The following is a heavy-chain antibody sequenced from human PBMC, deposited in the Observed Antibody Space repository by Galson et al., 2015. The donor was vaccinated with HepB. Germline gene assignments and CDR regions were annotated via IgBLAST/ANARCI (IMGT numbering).Heavy chain of an antibody. CDR2: TSAYNGNT. V-gene: IGHV1-18*01. D-gene: IGHD3-3*01. Sequence: SVKVSCKASGYTFTSYGVSWVRQAPGQGLEWMGWTSAYNGNTNYARKFQGRVKLTTDTFTSTAYMELRSLRSDDTAVYYCARDHDYDFWRGSRGYYDYYGMDVWGQGTTVTVSS. CDR3: ARDHDYDFWRGSRGYYDYYGMDV. CDR1: GYTFTSYG. J-gene: IGHJ6*02.